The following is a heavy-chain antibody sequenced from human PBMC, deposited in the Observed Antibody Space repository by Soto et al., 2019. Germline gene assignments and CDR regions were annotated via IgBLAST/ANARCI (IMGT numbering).Heavy chain of an antibody. CDR2: ISYDGSAR. D-gene: IGHD2-15*01. V-gene: IGHV3-30*03. Sequence: WGTLSLSCEVPGFTFSGYYFHWVRQAPGKGLEWMAMISYDGSARYERDSVQGRFTISRDDSKKPVFLQMNSLRTEDRARYYWARSTQCNGGRCYPQFWGPGTLVTVSS. CDR3: ARSTQCNGGRCYPQF. J-gene: IGHJ4*02. CDR1: GFTFSGYY.